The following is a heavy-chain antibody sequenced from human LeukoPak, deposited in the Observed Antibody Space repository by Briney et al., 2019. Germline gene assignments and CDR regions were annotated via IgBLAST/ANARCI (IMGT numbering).Heavy chain of an antibody. D-gene: IGHD2-15*01. Sequence: PSKTLSLTCTVSGGSISSYYWSWIRQPPGKGLEWIGYIYYSGSTNYNPSLKSRVTISVDTSKNQFSLKLSSVTAADTAVYYCAREGPGGSAIDYWGQGTLVTVSS. CDR1: GGSISSYY. CDR2: IYYSGST. V-gene: IGHV4-59*01. J-gene: IGHJ4*02. CDR3: AREGPGGSAIDY.